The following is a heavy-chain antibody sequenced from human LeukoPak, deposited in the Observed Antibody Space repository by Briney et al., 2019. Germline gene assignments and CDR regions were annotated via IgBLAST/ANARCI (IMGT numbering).Heavy chain of an antibody. V-gene: IGHV4-34*01. CDR1: GGSFSGYY. D-gene: IGHD4-23*01. Sequence: SETLSLTCAVYGGSFSGYYWSWIRQPPGKGLEWIGEINHSGSTNYNPSLKSRVTISVDTSKNQFSLKLSSVTAADTAVYYCAREPRWSRDGAFDIWGQGTMVTVSS. CDR2: INHSGST. CDR3: AREPRWSRDGAFDI. J-gene: IGHJ3*02.